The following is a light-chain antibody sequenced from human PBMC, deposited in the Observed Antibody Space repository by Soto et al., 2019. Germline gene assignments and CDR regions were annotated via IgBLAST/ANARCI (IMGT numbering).Light chain of an antibody. Sequence: QSVLTQPASVSGSPGQSITISCTGTSSDVGRYNSVSWYQLHPGKAPSLVIFDVDYRPSGVSDRFSGSKSGNTASLTISGLQAEDEADYYCTSFTSSTTPYVFGTGTKVTVL. CDR3: TSFTSSTTPYV. CDR2: DVD. J-gene: IGLJ1*01. CDR1: SSDVGRYNS. V-gene: IGLV2-14*03.